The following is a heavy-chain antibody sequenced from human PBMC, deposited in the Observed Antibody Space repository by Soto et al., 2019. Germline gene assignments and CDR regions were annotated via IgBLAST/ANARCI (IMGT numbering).Heavy chain of an antibody. V-gene: IGHV3-23*01. CDR2: ISGSGGSA. D-gene: IGHD6-19*01. CDR3: AKLSSGWENDAFDI. CDR1: GFTFSGYA. J-gene: IGHJ3*02. Sequence: GGSLRLSCAASGFTFSGYAMSWFRQAPGKGLEWVSAISGSGGSAYYADSVKGRFTISRDNSKNTLYLQMNSLRAEDTAVYYCAKLSSGWENDAFDIWGQGTMVTVSS.